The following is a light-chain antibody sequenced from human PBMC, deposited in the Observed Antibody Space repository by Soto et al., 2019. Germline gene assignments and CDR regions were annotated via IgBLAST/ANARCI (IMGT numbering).Light chain of an antibody. V-gene: IGKV1-9*01. CDR1: QGIRNY. CDR2: IAS. CDR3: QQVNSYPIT. Sequence: DVQLTQSQSFLSASVGDRVTITCRASQGIRNYLAWYQQKPGRAPKLLIYIASTLQSGVPSRFSGSYSGTEFTLTISSLQPEDFATYYCQQVNSYPITFGQGTRLEIK. J-gene: IGKJ5*01.